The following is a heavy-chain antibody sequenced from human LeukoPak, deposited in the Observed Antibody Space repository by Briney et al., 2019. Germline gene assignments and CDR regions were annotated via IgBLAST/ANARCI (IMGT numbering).Heavy chain of an antibody. CDR1: GGSISSSSYY. D-gene: IGHD5-18*01. CDR3: ARGERIQLWL. Sequence: KASETLSLTCTVSGGSISSSSYYWGWIRQPPGKGLGWIGCIYYTGSTYYNPSLNSRVTISVDTSKNQLSLKLSSVTAADTAVYYCARGERIQLWLWGQGTLVTVSS. J-gene: IGHJ4*02. V-gene: IGHV4-39*07. CDR2: IYYTGST.